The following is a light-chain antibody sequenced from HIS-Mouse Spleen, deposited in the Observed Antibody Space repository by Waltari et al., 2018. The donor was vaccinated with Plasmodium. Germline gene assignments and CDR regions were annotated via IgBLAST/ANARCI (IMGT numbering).Light chain of an antibody. J-gene: IGKJ2*01. CDR2: WAA. CDR1: QSVLYSSNNKNY. V-gene: IGKV4-1*01. CDR3: QQYYSTPYT. Sequence: DIVMTQSPDSLAVSLGERATINCKSSQSVLYSSNNKNYLAWYQRKPGQPPKLLIYWAATRESGVPDRFSGSRSGTDFTLTISSLQAEDVAVYYCQQYYSTPYTFGQGTKLEIK.